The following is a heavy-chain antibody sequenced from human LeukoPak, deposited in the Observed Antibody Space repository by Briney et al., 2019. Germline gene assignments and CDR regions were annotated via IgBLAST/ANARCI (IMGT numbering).Heavy chain of an antibody. D-gene: IGHD6-13*01. V-gene: IGHV3-15*01. J-gene: IGHJ6*03. CDR2: IKSKTDGGTT. CDR1: GFTFSNAW. Sequence: RAGGSLRLSCAASGFTFSNAWMSWVRQAPGKGLEWVGRIKSKTDGGTTDYAAPVNNRFTISRDDSKNTLYLQMNSLKTEDTAVYYCTEITSSWRYQYYYYMDVWGKGTTVTVSS. CDR3: TEITSSWRYQYYYYMDV.